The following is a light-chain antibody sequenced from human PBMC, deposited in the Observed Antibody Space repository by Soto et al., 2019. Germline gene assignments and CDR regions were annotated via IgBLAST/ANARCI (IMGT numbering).Light chain of an antibody. J-gene: IGKJ4*01. CDR1: QRVSSSY. V-gene: IGKV3-20*01. Sequence: EVVLTQSPGTLSLSPGEGATLSCKATQRVSSSYLAWYQQKPGQAPRLLIYGASSRATGIPDRFSGSGSGTDFMLTISRLEPEDFAVYFGQQYGSSPFTFGGGTKVEI. CDR2: GAS. CDR3: QQYGSSPFT.